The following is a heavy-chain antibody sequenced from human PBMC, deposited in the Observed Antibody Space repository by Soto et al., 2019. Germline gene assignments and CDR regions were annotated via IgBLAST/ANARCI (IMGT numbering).Heavy chain of an antibody. CDR3: ARDLQEWLFPNYGMDV. J-gene: IGHJ6*02. V-gene: IGHV3-11*01. CDR1: GFTFSDYY. Sequence: QVQLVESGGGLVKPGGSLRLSCAASGFTFSDYYMSWIRQAPGKGLEWVSYISSSGSTIYYADSVKGRFTISRDNAKNSLYLQLNSLRAEDTAVYYCARDLQEWLFPNYGMDVWGQGTTVTVSS. CDR2: ISSSGSTI. D-gene: IGHD3-3*01.